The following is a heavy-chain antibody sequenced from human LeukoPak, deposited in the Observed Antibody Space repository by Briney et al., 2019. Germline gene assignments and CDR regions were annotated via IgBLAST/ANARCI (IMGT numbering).Heavy chain of an antibody. V-gene: IGHV1-46*01. Sequence: ASVTVSCKASGYSFTIYYMHWVRQAPGQGLEWMGIINPSGGSTSFAQKFQGRVTMTRDTSTTTVYMELSGLRSEDTAVYYCARDIPYEVSFGGLTVMGSFVLDYWGQGTLVTVSS. D-gene: IGHD3-16*02. J-gene: IGHJ4*02. CDR2: INPSGGST. CDR1: GYSFTIYY. CDR3: ARDIPYEVSFGGLTVMGSFVLDY.